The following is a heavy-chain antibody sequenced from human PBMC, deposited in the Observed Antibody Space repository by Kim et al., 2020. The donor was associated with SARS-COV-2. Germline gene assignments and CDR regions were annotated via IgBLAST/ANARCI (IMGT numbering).Heavy chain of an antibody. D-gene: IGHD5-12*01. CDR2: INHSGST. CDR1: GGSFSGYY. J-gene: IGHJ4*02. V-gene: IGHV4-34*01. Sequence: SETLSLTCAVYGGSFSGYYWSWIRQPPGKGLEWIGEINHSGSTNYNPSLKSRVTISVDTSKNQFSLKLSSVTAADTAVYYCARGRAPYFRGYSGYDPTPFDYWGQGTLVTVSS. CDR3: ARGRAPYFRGYSGYDPTPFDY.